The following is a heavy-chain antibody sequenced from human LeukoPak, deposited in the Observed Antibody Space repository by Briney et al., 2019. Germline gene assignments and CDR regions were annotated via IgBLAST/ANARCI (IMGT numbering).Heavy chain of an antibody. Sequence: GGSLRLSCAASGFTFSSHWMTWVRQAPGKGLEWVAKINPDGGEKEYVDPVKGRFTISRDNSKNTLYLQMNSLRAEDTAVYYCARVRRGVAAFDYWGQGTLVTVSS. CDR3: ARVRRGVAAFDY. D-gene: IGHD3-10*01. J-gene: IGHJ4*02. V-gene: IGHV3-7*03. CDR2: INPDGGEK. CDR1: GFTFSSHW.